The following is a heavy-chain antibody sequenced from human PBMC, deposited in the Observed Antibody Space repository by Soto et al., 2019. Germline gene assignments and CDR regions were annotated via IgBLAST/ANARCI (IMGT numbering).Heavy chain of an antibody. Sequence: ASVKVSCKASGGTFSSYAISWVRQAPGQGLEWMGGIIPIFGTANYAQKFQGRVTITADESTSTAYMELSSLRSEDTAVYYCARGRTEGYDRRLFDYWGQGTLVTVSS. CDR1: GGTFSSYA. J-gene: IGHJ4*02. CDR3: ARGRTEGYDRRLFDY. V-gene: IGHV1-69*13. D-gene: IGHD5-12*01. CDR2: IIPIFGTA.